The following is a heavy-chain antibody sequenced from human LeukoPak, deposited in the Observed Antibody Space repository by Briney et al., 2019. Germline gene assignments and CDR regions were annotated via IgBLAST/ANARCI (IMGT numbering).Heavy chain of an antibody. CDR3: ARDLDSYSSSLLDY. CDR2: ISSSSSYI. Sequence: GGSLRLSCAASGFTFSSYSMNWVRQAPGKGLEWVSSISSSSSYIYYADSVKGRFTISRDDAKNSLYLQMNSLRAEDTAVYYCARDLDSYSSSLLDYWGQGTLVTVSS. J-gene: IGHJ4*02. CDR1: GFTFSSYS. D-gene: IGHD6-13*01. V-gene: IGHV3-21*01.